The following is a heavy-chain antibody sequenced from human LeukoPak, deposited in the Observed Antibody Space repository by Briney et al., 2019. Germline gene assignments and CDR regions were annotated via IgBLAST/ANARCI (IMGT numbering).Heavy chain of an antibody. V-gene: IGHV1-46*01. CDR1: GYTFTSYY. D-gene: IGHD5-24*01. CDR3: AREVMATSTDAFDI. Sequence: GASVTVSCKASGYTFTSYYMRWVRQAPGQGLEWMGIINSSGGSTSYAQKFQGRVTMTSDMSTSTVYMELSSLRSEDTAVYYCAREVMATSTDAFDIWGQGTMVTVSS. J-gene: IGHJ3*02. CDR2: INSSGGST.